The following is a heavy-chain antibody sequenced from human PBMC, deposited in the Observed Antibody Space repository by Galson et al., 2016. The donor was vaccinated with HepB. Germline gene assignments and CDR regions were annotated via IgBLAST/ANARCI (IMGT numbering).Heavy chain of an antibody. J-gene: IGHJ5*02. CDR2: VSHSGNT. CDR3: ARAGEYAAADGIEHKWFDP. V-gene: IGHV4-38-2*01. CDR1: GYSISRGYY. D-gene: IGHD6-13*01. Sequence: ETLSLTCAVSGYSISRGYYWGWVRPSPGKGLEWMGSVSHSGNTHYNPSILSRATISLDTSKNQVSLRMTSVTAADTAVYYCARAGEYAAADGIEHKWFDPWGQGTLVTVSS.